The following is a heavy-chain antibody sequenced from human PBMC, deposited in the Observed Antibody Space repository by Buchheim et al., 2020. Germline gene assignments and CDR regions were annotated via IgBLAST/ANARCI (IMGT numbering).Heavy chain of an antibody. J-gene: IGHJ4*02. CDR3: ARDLRGSPIAAAEDY. CDR1: GFTVSSNY. D-gene: IGHD6-13*01. CDR2: IYSGGST. Sequence: EVQLVESGGGLVQPGGSLRLSCAASGFTVSSNYMSWVRQAPGKGLEWVSVIYSGGSTYYADSVKGRFTISSDNSKNTLYLQMNSLRAEDTAVYYCARDLRGSPIAAAEDYWGQGTL. V-gene: IGHV3-66*01.